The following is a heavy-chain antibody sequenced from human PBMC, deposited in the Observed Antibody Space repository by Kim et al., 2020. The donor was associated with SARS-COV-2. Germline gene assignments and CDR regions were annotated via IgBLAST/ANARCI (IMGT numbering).Heavy chain of an antibody. D-gene: IGHD1-1*01. CDR3: ARTGNAGWFDP. Sequence: NHTPSLKSRVTISMDTSKHQFSLKRSSVTAADTAMYYCARTGNAGWFDPWGQGTLVTVSS. J-gene: IGHJ5*02. V-gene: IGHV4-59*01.